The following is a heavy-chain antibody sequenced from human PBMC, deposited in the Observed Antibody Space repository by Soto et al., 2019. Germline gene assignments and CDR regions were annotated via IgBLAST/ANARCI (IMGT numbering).Heavy chain of an antibody. CDR2: IYYSGST. CDR1: GGSISSSSYY. Sequence: PSETLSLTCTVSGGSISSSSYYWGWIRQPPGKGLEWIGSIYYSGSTYYNPSLKSRVTISVDTSKNQFSLKLSSVTAADTAVYYCATNLLRYFDLSTMGYYYYGMDVWGQGTTVTVSS. CDR3: ATNLLRYFDLSTMGYYYYGMDV. J-gene: IGHJ6*02. V-gene: IGHV4-39*01. D-gene: IGHD3-9*01.